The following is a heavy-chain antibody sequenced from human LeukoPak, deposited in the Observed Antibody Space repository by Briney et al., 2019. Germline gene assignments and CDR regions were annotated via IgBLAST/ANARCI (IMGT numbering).Heavy chain of an antibody. CDR2: ISGSGGST. J-gene: IGHJ4*02. V-gene: IGHV3-23*01. Sequence: GGSLRLACAASGFTFSSYAMSWVRLAPGKGLEWVSAISGSGGSTYYADSVKGRFTISRDNSKNTLYLQMNSLRAEDTAVYYCAKWSLRIVGASTFFDYWGQGTLVTVSS. CDR1: GFTFSSYA. D-gene: IGHD1-26*01. CDR3: AKWSLRIVGASTFFDY.